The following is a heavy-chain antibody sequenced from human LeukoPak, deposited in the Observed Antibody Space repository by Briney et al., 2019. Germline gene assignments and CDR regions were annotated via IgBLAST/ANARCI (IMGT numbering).Heavy chain of an antibody. V-gene: IGHV3-23*01. J-gene: IGHJ4*02. CDR2: ISGSGDST. Sequence: GGSLRLSCVASGFPFSSYWMTWVRQAPGKGLEWVSAISGSGDSTYYGDSVKGRFTISRDNSKNTLYLQMNSLRAEDTAVYYCAKTRPLDSSSWSHGDYWGQGTLVTVSS. CDR3: AKTRPLDSSSWSHGDY. D-gene: IGHD6-13*01. CDR1: GFPFSSYW.